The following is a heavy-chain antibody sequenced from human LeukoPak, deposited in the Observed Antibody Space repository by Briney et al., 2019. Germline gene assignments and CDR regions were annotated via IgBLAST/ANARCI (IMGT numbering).Heavy chain of an antibody. J-gene: IGHJ4*02. D-gene: IGHD5-18*01. V-gene: IGHV3-30*18. CDR2: ISNDGSKE. Sequence: RTGGSLRLSCAASGFTFSSYDMHWVPQAPGEGLDWVGDISNDGSKEFYADSVKGRFTISRDNSNNTLFLQMNSLGPEDTAVYYCAKPRGYNYEYYFHYWGQGTLVTVSS. CDR3: AKPRGYNYEYYFHY. CDR1: GFTFSSYD.